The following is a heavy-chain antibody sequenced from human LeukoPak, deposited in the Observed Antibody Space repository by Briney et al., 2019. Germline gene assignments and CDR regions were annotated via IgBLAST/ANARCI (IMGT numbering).Heavy chain of an antibody. V-gene: IGHV4-34*01. D-gene: IGHD3-10*01. Sequence: NSSETLSLTCTVSGGSISSYYWSWIRQPPGKGLEWIGEINHSGSTNYNPSLKSRVTISVDTSKNQFSLKLSSVTAADTAVYYCARGGTRITMVRGVRNSHFDYWGQGTLVTVSS. J-gene: IGHJ4*02. CDR2: INHSGST. CDR3: ARGGTRITMVRGVRNSHFDY. CDR1: GGSISSYY.